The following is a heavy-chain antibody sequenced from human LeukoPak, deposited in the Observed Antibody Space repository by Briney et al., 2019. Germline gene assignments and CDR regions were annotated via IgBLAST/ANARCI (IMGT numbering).Heavy chain of an antibody. CDR1: GGSMSGYY. D-gene: IGHD6-19*01. V-gene: IGHV4-59*01. Sequence: SGSLSLTCTVSGGSMSGYYWSWIRQPPGKGLEWIGYIYSSGNTNYKPSLKSRLTISVDTSKNQFSLQLSSVTAADTAVYYCARSYPKSSGWYSFDPWGQGSLVT. J-gene: IGHJ5*02. CDR2: IYSSGNT. CDR3: ARSYPKSSGWYSFDP.